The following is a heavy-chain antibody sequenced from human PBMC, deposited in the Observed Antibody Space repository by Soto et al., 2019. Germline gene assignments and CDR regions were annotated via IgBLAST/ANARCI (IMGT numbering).Heavy chain of an antibody. V-gene: IGHV1-69*04. Sequence: SVKVSCKASGGTFSSYTISWVRQAPGQGLEWMGRIIPILGIANYAQKFQGRVTITADKSTSTAYMELSSLRSEDTAVFYCAREELNYYGSGTIFDYWGQGTLVTVSS. D-gene: IGHD3-10*01. CDR3: AREELNYYGSGTIFDY. CDR2: IIPILGIA. J-gene: IGHJ4*02. CDR1: GGTFSSYT.